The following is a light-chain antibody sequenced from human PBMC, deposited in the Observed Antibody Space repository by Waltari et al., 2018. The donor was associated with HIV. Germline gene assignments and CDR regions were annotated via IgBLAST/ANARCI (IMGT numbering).Light chain of an antibody. V-gene: IGLV1-51*01. CDR2: DNN. CDR1: RSNIGKNN. Sequence: SVLTQPPSVSAAPGPQVAVPWLGSRSNIGKNNDTRSQQLPGTVPKLLNYDNNKRPAGIPDRFSGSKSGTSATLRITGLQTGDEADYYCGTWDSSLSAAVFGGGTQLTAL. J-gene: IGLJ7*02. CDR3: GTWDSSLSAAV.